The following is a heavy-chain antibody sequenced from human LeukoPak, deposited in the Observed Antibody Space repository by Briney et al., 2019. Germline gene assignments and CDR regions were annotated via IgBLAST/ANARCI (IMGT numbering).Heavy chain of an antibody. Sequence: MPSETLSLTCSVSGGSITSYDWSWIRQPPGKEVEWIGYIYHSGSTNYNPSLKSRVTISIDTSRNQFSLNLTSVTATDTAAYYCARLSRSSRVFFFDYWGQGNLVTVSS. CDR3: ARLSRSSRVFFFDY. D-gene: IGHD6-13*01. CDR1: GGSITSYD. V-gene: IGHV4-59*01. J-gene: IGHJ4*02. CDR2: IYHSGST.